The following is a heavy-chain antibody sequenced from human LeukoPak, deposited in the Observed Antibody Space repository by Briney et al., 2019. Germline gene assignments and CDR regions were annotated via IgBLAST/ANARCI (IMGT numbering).Heavy chain of an antibody. V-gene: IGHV5-51*01. CDR3: ARGHDDYDAFDI. J-gene: IGHJ3*02. Sequence: GESLKISCKGSGYGFTSYWIGWVRQMPGKGMGWMGIIYPGDSDTRYSPSFQGQVTISADKSINTAYLQWSSLKASDTAMYYCARGHDDYDAFDIWGQGTMVTVSS. D-gene: IGHD5-12*01. CDR1: GYGFTSYW. CDR2: IYPGDSDT.